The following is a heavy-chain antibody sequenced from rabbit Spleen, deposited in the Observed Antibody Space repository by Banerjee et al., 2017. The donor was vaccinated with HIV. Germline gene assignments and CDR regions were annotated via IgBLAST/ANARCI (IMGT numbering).Heavy chain of an antibody. D-gene: IGHD1-1*01. J-gene: IGHJ3*01. Sequence: EESGGDLVKPEGSLPLTCTASGFTLSSYWICWVRQAPGKGLEWIACIDAGSSGSTYYATWAKGRFSISKTSSTTVPLQMTSLTAADTATYFCARVDVGGGWHFRLWGQGTLVSV. V-gene: IGHV1S45*01. CDR1: GFTLSSYW. CDR3: ARVDVGGGWHFRL. CDR2: IDAGSSGST.